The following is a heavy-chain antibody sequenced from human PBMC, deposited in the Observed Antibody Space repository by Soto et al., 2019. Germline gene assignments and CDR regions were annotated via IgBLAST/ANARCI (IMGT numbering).Heavy chain of an antibody. D-gene: IGHD6-6*01. J-gene: IGHJ4*02. Sequence: SETLSLTCTVSGGSVSSGSYYWSWIRQAPGKGLEWIGYIYYSGSTNYNPSLKSRVTISVDTSKNQFSLKLSSVTAADTAVYYCARDSLGSSFDYWGQGTLVTVSS. V-gene: IGHV4-61*01. CDR2: IYYSGST. CDR1: GGSVSSGSYY. CDR3: ARDSLGSSFDY.